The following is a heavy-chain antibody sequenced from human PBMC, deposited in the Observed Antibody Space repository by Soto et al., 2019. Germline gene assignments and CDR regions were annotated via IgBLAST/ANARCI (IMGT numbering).Heavy chain of an antibody. CDR3: ASSLDTNGGHNWFDP. J-gene: IGHJ5*02. CDR1: GGSISSGGYY. Sequence: SETLSLTCTVSGGSISSGGYYWSWIRQHPGKGLEWIGYIYYSGSTYYNPSLKSRVTISVDTSKNQFSLKLSSVTAADTAVYYCASSLDTNGGHNWFDPWGQGTLVTVSS. V-gene: IGHV4-31*03. CDR2: IYYSGST. D-gene: IGHD3-10*01.